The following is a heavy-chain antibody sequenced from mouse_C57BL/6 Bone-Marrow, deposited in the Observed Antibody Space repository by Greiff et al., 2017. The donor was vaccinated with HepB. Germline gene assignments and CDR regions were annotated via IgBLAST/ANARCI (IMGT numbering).Heavy chain of an antibody. J-gene: IGHJ3*01. CDR2: IYPYNGVS. CDR1: GYSFTGYY. Sequence: EVQLQQSGPELVKPGASVKISCKASGYSFTGYYMHWVKQSHGNILDWIGYIYPYNGVSSYNQKFKGKATLTVDKSSSTAYMELRSLTSEDSAVYSCARYNDGYQGPGGPWFAYWGQGTLVTVSA. CDR3: ARYNDGYQGPGGPWFAY. V-gene: IGHV1-31*01. D-gene: IGHD2-3*01.